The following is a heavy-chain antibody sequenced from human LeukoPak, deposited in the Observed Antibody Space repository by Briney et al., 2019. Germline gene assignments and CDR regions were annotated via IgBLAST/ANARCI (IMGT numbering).Heavy chain of an antibody. CDR1: GGSISSYY. D-gene: IGHD1-26*01. Sequence: SETLSLTCTVSGGSISSYYWSWIRQPPGKGLEWIGYIYYSGSTNYNPSLKGRVTISVDTSKNQFSLKLSSVTAADTAVYYCARRNSGSYGIDYWGQGTLVTVSS. CDR3: ARRNSGSYGIDY. CDR2: IYYSGST. J-gene: IGHJ4*01. V-gene: IGHV4-59*08.